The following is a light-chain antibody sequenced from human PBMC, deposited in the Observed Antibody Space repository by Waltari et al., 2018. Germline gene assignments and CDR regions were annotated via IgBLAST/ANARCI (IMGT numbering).Light chain of an antibody. CDR3: QQYDNDPYT. CDR2: EAS. J-gene: IGKJ2*01. CDR1: QSISDW. Sequence: DIQMTQSPSPLSASVGDTVTISCRASQSISDWLAWYQQKPGKAPKLLIHEASNVENGVPSRFSGSGSVTEFTLTISSLQPDDFATYYCQQYDNDPYTFGQGTSLEIK. V-gene: IGKV1-5*01.